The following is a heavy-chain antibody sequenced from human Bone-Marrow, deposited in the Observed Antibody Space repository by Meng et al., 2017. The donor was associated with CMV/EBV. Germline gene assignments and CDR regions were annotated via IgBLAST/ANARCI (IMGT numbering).Heavy chain of an antibody. J-gene: IGHJ1*01. CDR3: ARSIKLMVYED. V-gene: IGHV3-23*01. D-gene: IGHD2-8*01. CDR2: ISGSGGST. CDR1: GFTFSSYA. Sequence: GESLKISCAASGFTFSSYAMSWVRQAPGKGLEWVSAISGSGGSTYYADSVKGRFTISRDNSKNTLYLQMNSLRAEDTAVYYCARSIKLMVYEDWGQGTLVTVSS.